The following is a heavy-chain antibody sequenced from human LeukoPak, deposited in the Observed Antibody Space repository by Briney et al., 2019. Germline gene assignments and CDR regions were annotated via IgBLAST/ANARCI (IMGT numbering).Heavy chain of an antibody. V-gene: IGHV3-11*04. D-gene: IGHD2-15*01. Sequence: KPGGSLRLSCAASGFTFSDYYMSWIRQAPGKGLEWVSYISSSSSTIYFADSVKGRFTISRDNAKNSLYLQMNSLRAEDTAVYYCAKDPCSGGSCYSYYYYYYMDVWGKGTTVTVSS. CDR2: ISSSSSTI. J-gene: IGHJ6*03. CDR1: GFTFSDYY. CDR3: AKDPCSGGSCYSYYYYYYMDV.